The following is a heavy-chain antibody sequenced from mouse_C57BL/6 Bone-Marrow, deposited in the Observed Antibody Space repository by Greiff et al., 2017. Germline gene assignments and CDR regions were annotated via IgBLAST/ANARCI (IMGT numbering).Heavy chain of an antibody. CDR1: GYTFTSYG. Sequence: LEESGAELARPGASVKLSCKASGYTFTSYGISWVKQRTGQGLEWIGEIYPRSGNTYYNEKFKGKATLTADKSSSTAYMDLRSLTSEDSAVYFCARWLLRFYYFDYWGQGTTLTVSS. V-gene: IGHV1-81*01. CDR3: ARWLLRFYYFDY. D-gene: IGHD2-3*01. CDR2: IYPRSGNT. J-gene: IGHJ2*01.